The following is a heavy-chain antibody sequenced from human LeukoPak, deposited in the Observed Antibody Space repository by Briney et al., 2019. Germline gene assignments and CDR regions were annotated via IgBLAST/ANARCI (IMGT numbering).Heavy chain of an antibody. CDR2: ISGSRSYI. CDR1: GFTFSSYS. J-gene: IGHJ4*02. V-gene: IGHV3-21*01. D-gene: IGHD3-9*01. CDR3: AREKGILAGYYSQGAPHPLDN. Sequence: GGSLRLSCAASGFTFSSYSMNWVRQAPGKGLEWVSSISGSRSYIYYADSVKGRFTISRDNAKNSLYLQMNSLRAEDTAVYYCAREKGILAGYYSQGAPHPLDNWGQGTLVTVSS.